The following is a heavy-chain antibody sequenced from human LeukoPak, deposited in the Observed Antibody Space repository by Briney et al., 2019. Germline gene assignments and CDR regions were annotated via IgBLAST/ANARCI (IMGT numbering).Heavy chain of an antibody. V-gene: IGHV4-61*08. Sequence: SETLSLTCTVSGGSISSFYWSWFYWSWIRQPPGKGLEWIGYIYFSGSTNYNPSLKSRVTISVDTSKNQFSLKLSSVTAADTAVYYCARVSSGYDYLWGQGTLVTVSS. CDR1: GGSISS. D-gene: IGHD5-12*01. CDR3: ARVSSGYDYL. J-gene: IGHJ4*02. CDR2: IYFSGST.